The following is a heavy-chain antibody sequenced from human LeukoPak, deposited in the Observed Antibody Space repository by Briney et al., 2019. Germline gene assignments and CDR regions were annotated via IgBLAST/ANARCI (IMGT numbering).Heavy chain of an antibody. Sequence: SETLSLTCTVSGGSIGSFYWNWVRQPPGKGLEWIGYIYYSGTTNYNPSLKSRITMSVDTSKNQFSLNLNSVTAADTAVYYCAREGKGGSLQYWGQGTLVTVSS. CDR3: AREGKGGSLQY. CDR1: GGSIGSFY. D-gene: IGHD1-26*01. CDR2: IYYSGTT. J-gene: IGHJ4*02. V-gene: IGHV4-59*01.